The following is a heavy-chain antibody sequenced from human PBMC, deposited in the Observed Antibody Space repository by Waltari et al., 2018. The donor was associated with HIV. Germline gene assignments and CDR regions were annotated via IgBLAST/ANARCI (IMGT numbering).Heavy chain of an antibody. CDR3: AKDLGLLWFGEYYGMDV. D-gene: IGHD3-10*01. Sequence: QVQLVESGGGVVQPGRSLRLSCAASGFTFSSYGMHWVRQAPGKGLEWVGIIWYDGNNKYYGDSVKGRFTISRDNSKNTLYLQMNSLRAEDTAMYYCAKDLGLLWFGEYYGMDVWGQGTTVTVSS. CDR1: GFTFSSYG. J-gene: IGHJ6*02. V-gene: IGHV3-30*18. CDR2: IWYDGNNK.